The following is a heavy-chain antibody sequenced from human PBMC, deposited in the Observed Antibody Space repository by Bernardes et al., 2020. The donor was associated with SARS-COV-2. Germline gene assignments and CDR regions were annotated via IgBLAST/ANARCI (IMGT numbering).Heavy chain of an antibody. CDR1: GYSFTSYW. V-gene: IGHV5-51*01. Sequence: GESLKISCKGSGYSFTSYWIGWVRQMPGKGLEWMGIIYPGDSDTRYSPSFQGQVTISADKSISTAYLQWSSLKASDTAMYYCARLPRLYYYYYGMDVWGQGTTVTVSS. D-gene: IGHD4-17*01. J-gene: IGHJ6*02. CDR3: ARLPRLYYYYYGMDV. CDR2: IYPGDSDT.